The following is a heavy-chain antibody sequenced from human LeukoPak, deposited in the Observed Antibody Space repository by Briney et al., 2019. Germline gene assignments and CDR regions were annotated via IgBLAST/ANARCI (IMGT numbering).Heavy chain of an antibody. Sequence: GRSLRLSCAASGFTFSSYGMHWVRQAPGKGLEWVAVIWYDGSNKYYADSVKGRFTISRDNSKNTLYLQMNSLRAEDTAVYYCARSRVGASIDYWGQGTLVTVPS. CDR3: ARSRVGASIDY. D-gene: IGHD1-26*01. J-gene: IGHJ4*02. CDR1: GFTFSSYG. V-gene: IGHV3-33*01. CDR2: IWYDGSNK.